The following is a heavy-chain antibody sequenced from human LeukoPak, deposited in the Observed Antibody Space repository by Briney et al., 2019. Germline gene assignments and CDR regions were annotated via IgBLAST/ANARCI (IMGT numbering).Heavy chain of an antibody. CDR1: GFSFSTYG. D-gene: IGHD2-2*01. CDR2: IRYDGTNK. CDR3: AKDSSYYVETYYFDY. J-gene: IGHJ4*02. V-gene: IGHV3-30*02. Sequence: QPGGSLRLSCAASGFSFSTYGMHWVRQAPGKGLEWVAFIRYDGTNKYYTDSAKGRFTISRDNSKNTLYLQMNSLRAEDTALYYCAKDSSYYVETYYFDYWGQGTLVTVSS.